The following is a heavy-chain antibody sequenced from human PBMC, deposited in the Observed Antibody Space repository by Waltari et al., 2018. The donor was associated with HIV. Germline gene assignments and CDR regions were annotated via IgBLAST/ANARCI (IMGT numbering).Heavy chain of an antibody. J-gene: IGHJ5*02. V-gene: IGHV4-38-2*02. D-gene: IGHD2-2*01. CDR3: ARDSPLIVVVPAAAFDP. Sequence: WGWIRQPPGKGLEWIGSIYHSGSTYYNPSLKSRVTISVDTSKNQFSLKLSSVTAADTAVYYCARDSPLIVVVPAAAFDPWGQGTLVTVSS. CDR2: IYHSGST.